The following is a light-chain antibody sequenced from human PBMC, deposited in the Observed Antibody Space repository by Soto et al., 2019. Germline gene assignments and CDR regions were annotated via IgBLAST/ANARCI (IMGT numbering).Light chain of an antibody. CDR3: QQYGSSPFT. Sequence: VVMTQPPATLSVSPGERATLSCWASQSVSSNLAWYQQKPGQAPRLLIYGASSRATGIPDRFSGSGSGTDFTLTISRLEPEDFAVYYCQQYGSSPFTFGGGTKVDIK. V-gene: IGKV3-20*01. CDR2: GAS. J-gene: IGKJ4*01. CDR1: QSVSSN.